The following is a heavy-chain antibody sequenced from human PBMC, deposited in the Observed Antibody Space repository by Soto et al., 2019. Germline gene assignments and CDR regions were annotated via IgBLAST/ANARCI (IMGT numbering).Heavy chain of an antibody. V-gene: IGHV1-69*13. CDR1: GGTFSSYA. D-gene: IGHD5-12*01. Sequence: SVKVSCKASGGTFSSYAISWVRQAPGQGLEWMGGIIPIFGTANYAQKIQGRVTITADESTSTANMELSSLRSEDTAVYYCARVEMALYGMDVWGQGTTVTVSS. J-gene: IGHJ6*02. CDR2: IIPIFGTA. CDR3: ARVEMALYGMDV.